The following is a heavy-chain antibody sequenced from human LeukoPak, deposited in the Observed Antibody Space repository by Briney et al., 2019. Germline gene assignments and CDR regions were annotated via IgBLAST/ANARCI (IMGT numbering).Heavy chain of an antibody. CDR3: ATKQWLAPPPDS. J-gene: IGHJ4*02. CDR1: GFTFSKYW. CDR2: INTDGTVT. D-gene: IGHD6-19*01. V-gene: IGHV3-74*01. Sequence: GGFLRPSCAASGFTFSKYWMLWVRQAPGKGLESVSRINTDGTVTTYADSVKGRFTVSRDNADNTMFLQMNSVRDEDTAVYYCATKQWLAPPPDSWGQGTPVTVSS.